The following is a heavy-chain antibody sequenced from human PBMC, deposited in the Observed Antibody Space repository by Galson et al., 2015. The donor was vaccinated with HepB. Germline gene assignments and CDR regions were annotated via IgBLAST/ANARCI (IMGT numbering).Heavy chain of an antibody. V-gene: IGHV6-1*01. J-gene: IGHJ4*02. D-gene: IGHD3-10*01. CDR2: TYYRSKWYN. Sequence: CAISGDSVSSNSAAWNWIRQSPSRGLEWLGRTYYRSKWYNDYAVSVKGRITINPDTSKNQFSLQLNSVTPEDTAVYYCARELWFGELLYFDYWGQGTLVTVSS. CDR3: ARELWFGELLYFDY. CDR1: GDSVSSNSAA.